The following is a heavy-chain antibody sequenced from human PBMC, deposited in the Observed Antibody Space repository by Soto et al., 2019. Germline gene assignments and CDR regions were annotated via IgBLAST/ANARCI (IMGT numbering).Heavy chain of an antibody. CDR2: IYWDEDK. D-gene: IGHD5-12*01. V-gene: IGHV2-5*02. J-gene: IGHJ4*02. CDR1: GFSLRTRGVA. CDR3: AHRPRGYAYYFDY. Sequence: QITLKESGPTLVKPTQTLTLTCTFSGFSLRTRGVAVGWFRQTPGKALEWLALIYWDEDKWYSPSLKSRLTIAEDTSKYQVVLTMTNVEPVDSATYYCAHRPRGYAYYFDYWGQCILVTVSS.